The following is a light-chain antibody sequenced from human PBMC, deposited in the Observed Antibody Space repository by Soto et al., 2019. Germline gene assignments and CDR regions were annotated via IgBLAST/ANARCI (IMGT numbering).Light chain of an antibody. CDR3: QTWGTGIHV. CDR1: SGHSTYA. V-gene: IGLV4-69*01. CDR2: LNSDGSH. J-gene: IGLJ2*01. Sequence: QLVLTQSPSASASLGASVKLTCILSSGHSTYAIAWHQQQPEKGPRYLMNLNSDGSHTKGDGIPDRFSGSSSGAERYLTISSLQSEDEADYYCQTWGTGIHVFGGGTKLTVL.